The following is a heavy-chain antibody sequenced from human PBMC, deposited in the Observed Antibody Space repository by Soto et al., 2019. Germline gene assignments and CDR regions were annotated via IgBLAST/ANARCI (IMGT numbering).Heavy chain of an antibody. V-gene: IGHV3-30*18. D-gene: IGHD6-13*01. CDR1: GITLSNHG. J-gene: IGHJ4*02. CDR2: ISYDGSYI. CDR3: AKEFSSSWYYFDY. Sequence: QVQLVESGGGVVQPGRSLRLSCAASGITLSNHGMHWVRQAPGKGLEWVAAISYDGSYIYYVDSVKGRFTISRDNSRNTLFLQMNSLRAEDTAVYYCAKEFSSSWYYFDYWGQGTLVTVSS.